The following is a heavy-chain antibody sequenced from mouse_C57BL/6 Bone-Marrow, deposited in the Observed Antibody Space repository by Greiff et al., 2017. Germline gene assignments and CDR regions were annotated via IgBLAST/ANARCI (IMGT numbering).Heavy chain of an antibody. Sequence: EVKLMESGGGLVQSGRSLRLSCATSGFTFSDFYMEWVRQAPGKGLEWIAASRNKANDYTTEYSASVKGRFIVSRDTSQSILYLQMNALRAEDTAIYYCAGDYVSSYPQVGYFDVWGTGTTVTVSS. V-gene: IGHV7-1*01. CDR2: SRNKANDYTT. J-gene: IGHJ1*03. CDR3: AGDYVSSYPQVGYFDV. CDR1: GFTFSDFY. D-gene: IGHD1-1*01.